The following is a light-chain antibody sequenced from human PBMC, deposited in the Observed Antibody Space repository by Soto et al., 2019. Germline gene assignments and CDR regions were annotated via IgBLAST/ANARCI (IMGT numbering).Light chain of an antibody. CDR1: LYVSTN. CDR3: QQYNSWLRT. V-gene: IGKV3-15*01. Sequence: EIVMTQSPATLSVSPGERVTLSCRASLYVSTNLAWFQQKPGQAPRLLIYGASTRATDIPARFSGSGSGTEFTLTISSLQSEDCAIYYCQQYNSWLRTFVQGTKLEIK. J-gene: IGKJ2*01. CDR2: GAS.